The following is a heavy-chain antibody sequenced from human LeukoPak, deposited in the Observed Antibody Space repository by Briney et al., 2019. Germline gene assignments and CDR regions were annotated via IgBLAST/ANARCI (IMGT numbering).Heavy chain of an antibody. J-gene: IGHJ4*02. CDR1: GYTFTSYD. CDR3: ARFLYSSSWYYFDY. V-gene: IGHV1-8*01. D-gene: IGHD6-13*01. CDR2: MSPNSGDT. Sequence: ASVTVSCTASGYTFTSYDINWVRHATGQGLEWMGWMSPNSGDTGYAQKFQGRVTMTRDTSISTAYMELTSLRSEDTAIYYCARFLYSSSWYYFDYWGQGTLVTVSS.